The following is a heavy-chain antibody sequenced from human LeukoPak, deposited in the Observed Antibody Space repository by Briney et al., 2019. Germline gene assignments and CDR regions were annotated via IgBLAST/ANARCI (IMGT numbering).Heavy chain of an antibody. V-gene: IGHV4-61*01. CDR3: ARDYDSSGYYDY. J-gene: IGHJ4*02. Sequence: SETLSLTCTVSGGSVSSGSYYWSWIRQPPGKGLEWIGYIHYSGSTNYNPSLKSRVTISGDRSKNEFSLKLSSVTAADTAVYYCARDYDSSGYYDYWGQGTLVNVSS. CDR2: IHYSGST. D-gene: IGHD3-22*01. CDR1: GGSVSSGSYY.